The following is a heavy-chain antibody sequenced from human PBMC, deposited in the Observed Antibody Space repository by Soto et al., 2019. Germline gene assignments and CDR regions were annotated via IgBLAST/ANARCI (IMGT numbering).Heavy chain of an antibody. J-gene: IGHJ1*01. V-gene: IGHV1-2*02. D-gene: IGHD2-2*02. CDR2: INPNSGGT. Sequence: ASVKVSCKASGYTFTGYYIHWVRQAPGQGLECMGWINPNSGGTNYAQKFQGRVTMTRDTSISTAYMELSRLRSDDTAVYYCARPSRCSSTSCYKHWGQGTLVTVSS. CDR3: ARPSRCSSTSCYKH. CDR1: GYTFTGYY.